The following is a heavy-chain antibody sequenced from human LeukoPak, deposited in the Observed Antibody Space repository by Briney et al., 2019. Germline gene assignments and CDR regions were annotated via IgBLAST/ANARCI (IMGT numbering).Heavy chain of an antibody. CDR3: AREWGSTSPRPLDS. CDR1: GGSISSYY. CDR2: IYYSGST. J-gene: IGHJ4*02. D-gene: IGHD2-2*01. Sequence: SETLSLTCTVSGGSISSYYCSWIRQPPGKGLEWIGYIYYSGSTNYNPSLKSRVTISVDTSKNQFCLKLSSVTAADTAMYYCAREWGSTSPRPLDSWGQGELVTVSS. V-gene: IGHV4-59*12.